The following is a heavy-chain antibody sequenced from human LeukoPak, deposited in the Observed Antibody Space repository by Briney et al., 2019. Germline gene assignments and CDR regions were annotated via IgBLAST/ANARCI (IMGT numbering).Heavy chain of an antibody. CDR3: AKVGSPLGPPFDY. CDR2: TSGGGDTT. J-gene: IGHJ4*02. V-gene: IGHV3-23*01. D-gene: IGHD3-3*02. Sequence: GGSLRLSCAASGFTFSTYAMSWVRQAPGKGLEWVSATSGGGDTTYYADSVKGRFTISRDNSKNTLYLQINSLRAGDTAVYYCAKVGSPLGPPFDYWGQGTLVTVSS. CDR1: GFTFSTYA.